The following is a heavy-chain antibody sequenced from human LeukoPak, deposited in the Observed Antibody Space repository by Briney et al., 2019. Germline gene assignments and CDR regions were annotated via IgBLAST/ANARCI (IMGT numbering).Heavy chain of an antibody. CDR2: ISSSSSYI. D-gene: IGHD2-15*01. J-gene: IGHJ2*01. CDR1: GFTVSSNY. V-gene: IGHV3-21*04. Sequence: GGSLRLSCAASGFTVSSNYMSWVRQAPGKGLEWVSSISSSSSYIYYADSVKGRFTISRDNAKNSLYLQMNSLRAEDTAVYYCARGQWWGSYWYFDLWGRGTLVTVSS. CDR3: ARGQWWGSYWYFDL.